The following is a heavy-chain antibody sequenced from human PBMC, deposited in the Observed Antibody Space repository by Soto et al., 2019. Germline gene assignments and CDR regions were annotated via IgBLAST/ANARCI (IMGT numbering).Heavy chain of an antibody. Sequence: GGSLRLSCAASGFTFSSYNMNWVRQAPGKGLEWVSAIGVSHTHIYYADSVKGRFTISRDNSKNTLYLQMNSLRAEDTAVYYCAKDLGYYFDYWGQGTLVTVSS. D-gene: IGHD7-27*01. CDR3: AKDLGYYFDY. CDR1: GFTFSSYN. V-gene: IGHV3-21*01. J-gene: IGHJ4*02. CDR2: IGVSHTHI.